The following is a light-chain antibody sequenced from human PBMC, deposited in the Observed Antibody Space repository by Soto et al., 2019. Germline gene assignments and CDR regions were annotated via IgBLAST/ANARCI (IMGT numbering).Light chain of an antibody. CDR3: SSHTSSNTWV. CDR1: SSDVGSYNR. J-gene: IGLJ3*02. Sequence: ALTQPPSVSGSPGQSVTISCTGTSSDVGSYNRVSWYQQPPGTAPKLMIYEVSNRPSGVPDRFSGSKSGNTASLTISGLQAEDEADYYCSSHTSSNTWVFGGGTKLTVL. V-gene: IGLV2-18*02. CDR2: EVS.